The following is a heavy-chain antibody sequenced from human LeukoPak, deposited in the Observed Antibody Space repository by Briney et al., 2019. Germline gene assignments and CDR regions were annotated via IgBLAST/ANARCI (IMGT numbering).Heavy chain of an antibody. J-gene: IGHJ4*02. D-gene: IGHD4-17*01. Sequence: SETLSLTRIVSGGSMNSYYWTWIRQPPGKGLEWIGNIYYSGSTNYNPSLRSRVTISVDTSKNQFSLKLSSVTAADTAVYYCARGGNYGDYDGYFDYWGQGTLVTVSS. CDR3: ARGGNYGDYDGYFDY. CDR1: GGSMNSYY. CDR2: IYYSGST. V-gene: IGHV4-59*08.